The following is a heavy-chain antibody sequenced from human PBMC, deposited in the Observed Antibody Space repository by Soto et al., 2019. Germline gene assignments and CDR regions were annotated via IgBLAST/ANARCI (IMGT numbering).Heavy chain of an antibody. V-gene: IGHV4-30-4*01. CDR3: ARFPHCSSTSCSNNWFGP. Sequence: SETLSLTCTVSCESISNVDYHWSWIRQSPGKGLEWIGYIYYSGSTYYNPSLKSRVTISVDTSKNQFSLKLRSVTAADTAVYYCARFPHCSSTSCSNNWFGPWGQGTVVTVSS. CDR2: IYYSGST. D-gene: IGHD2-2*01. J-gene: IGHJ5*02. CDR1: CESISNVDYH.